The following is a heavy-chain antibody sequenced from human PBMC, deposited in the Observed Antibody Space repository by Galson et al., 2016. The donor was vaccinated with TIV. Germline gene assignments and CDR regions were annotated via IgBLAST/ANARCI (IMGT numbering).Heavy chain of an antibody. CDR3: ARLGYCSSISCFQSDP. D-gene: IGHD2-2*01. V-gene: IGHV1-3*04. CDR1: GYSFTSYG. Sequence: SVKVSCKASGYSFTSYGIHWMRQAPGQRLEWMGWINTATGYTKYSQNFQDRITITRDTSASTAYMELSSLGSEDTAMYYCARLGYCSSISCFQSDPWGQGTLVSVSS. J-gene: IGHJ5*02. CDR2: INTATGYT.